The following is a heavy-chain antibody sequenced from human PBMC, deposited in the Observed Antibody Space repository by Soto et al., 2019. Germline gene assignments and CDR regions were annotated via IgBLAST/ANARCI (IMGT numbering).Heavy chain of an antibody. CDR1: GYSFTRYN. J-gene: IGHJ4*02. D-gene: IGHD2-15*01. Sequence: XSVKVSCTASGYSFTRYNLHWVRQAPGQGLEWMAIINPSGGTTYYVQKFEGRVTLTTDTSTSTVYMELSSLRSDDTAVYYCARVRGGGSEYFFDYWGQGTLVTVSS. CDR2: INPSGGTT. CDR3: ARVRGGGSEYFFDY. V-gene: IGHV1-46*01.